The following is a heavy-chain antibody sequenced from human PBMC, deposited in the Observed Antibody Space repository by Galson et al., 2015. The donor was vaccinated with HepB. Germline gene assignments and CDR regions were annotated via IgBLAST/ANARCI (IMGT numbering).Heavy chain of an antibody. D-gene: IGHD2-21*01. Sequence: SLRLSCAASGLTFSSYWMHWVRQAPGKGLVWVSRIISDGSSASYADSVKGRFTISRDNAKNTVYLQMNSLRAEDTAVYYCASGGDSYSLSYWGQGALVTVSS. V-gene: IGHV3-74*01. CDR2: IISDGSSA. CDR3: ASGGDSYSLSY. J-gene: IGHJ4*02. CDR1: GLTFSSYW.